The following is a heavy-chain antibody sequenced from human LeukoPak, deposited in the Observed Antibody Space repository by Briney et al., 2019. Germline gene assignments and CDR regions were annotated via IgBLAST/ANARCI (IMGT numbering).Heavy chain of an antibody. J-gene: IGHJ4*02. CDR2: INPNSGGT. CDR1: GYTFTSYD. V-gene: IGHV1-2*02. Sequence: ASVKVSCKASGYTFTSYDINWVRQAPGQGLEWMGWINPNSGGTNYAQKFQGRVTMTRDTSISTAYMELSRLRSDDTAVYYCARAVVGYFDYWGQGTLVTVSS. CDR3: ARAVVGYFDY.